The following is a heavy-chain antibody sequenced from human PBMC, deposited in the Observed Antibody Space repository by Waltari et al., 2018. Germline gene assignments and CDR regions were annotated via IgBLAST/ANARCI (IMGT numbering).Heavy chain of an antibody. D-gene: IGHD3-16*01. CDR3: ARRKLGEAFDI. CDR1: GGNFGRYA. V-gene: IGHV1-69*12. J-gene: IGHJ3*02. CDR2: TIPICGSP. Sequence: QVQLVQSGAEVKKPGSSVRVSCRASGGNFGRYAITWVRQAPGQGLEWMGGTIPICGSPMYEPKFQGRVSITADELTYTVYMELNSLRSDDTAIYYCARRKLGEAFDIWGQGTMVIVSS.